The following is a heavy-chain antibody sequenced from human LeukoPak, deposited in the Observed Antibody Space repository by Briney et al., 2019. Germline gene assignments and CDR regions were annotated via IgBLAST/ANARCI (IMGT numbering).Heavy chain of an antibody. D-gene: IGHD3-10*01. CDR1: GFTFSSYS. Sequence: PGGSLRLSCAASGFTFSSYSMNWVRQAPGKGLEWVSSISSSSSYIYYADSVKGRFTISRDNSKNTLYLRMNSLRAEDTAVYYCAIVWFGELYMDVWGKGTTVTVSS. V-gene: IGHV3-21*01. J-gene: IGHJ6*03. CDR2: ISSSSSYI. CDR3: AIVWFGELYMDV.